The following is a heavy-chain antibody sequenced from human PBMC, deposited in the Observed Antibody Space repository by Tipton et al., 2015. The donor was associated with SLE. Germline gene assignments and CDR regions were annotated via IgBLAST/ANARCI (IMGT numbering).Heavy chain of an antibody. V-gene: IGHV3-30*18. CDR2: ISYDGSNK. J-gene: IGHJ4*02. D-gene: IGHD6-13*01. Sequence: SLRLSCAASGFTFSSYGMHWVRQAPGKGLEWVAVISYDGSNKYYADSVKGRFTISRDNSKNTLYLQMNSLRAEDTAVYYCAKGRASGSSWYDYWGQGTLVTVSS. CDR1: GFTFSSYG. CDR3: AKGRASGSSWYDY.